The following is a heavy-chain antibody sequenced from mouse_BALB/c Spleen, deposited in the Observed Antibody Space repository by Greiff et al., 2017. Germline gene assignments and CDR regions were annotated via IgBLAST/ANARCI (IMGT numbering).Heavy chain of an antibody. D-gene: IGHD4-1*01. CDR1: GFTFSSYG. Sequence: EVKLVESGGGLVQPGGSLKLSCAASGFTFSSYGMSWVRQTPDKRLELVATINSNGGSTYYPDSVKGRFTISRDNAKNTLYLQMSSLKSEDTAMYYCARRNWDRYYFDYWGQGTTLTVSS. CDR2: INSNGGST. CDR3: ARRNWDRYYFDY. J-gene: IGHJ2*01. V-gene: IGHV5-6-3*01.